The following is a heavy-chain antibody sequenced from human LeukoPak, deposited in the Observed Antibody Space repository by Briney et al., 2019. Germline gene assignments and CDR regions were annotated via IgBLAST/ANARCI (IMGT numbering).Heavy chain of an antibody. CDR2: IYYSGST. CDR3: ARTKSCYYDSSGSNWFDP. J-gene: IGHJ5*02. Sequence: SETLSLTCTVSGGSISSSSYSWGWIRQPPGKGLEWIGSIYYSGSTYYNPSLKSRVTISVDTSKNQFSLKLSSVTAADTAVYYCARTKSCYYDSSGSNWFDPWGQGTLVTVSS. CDR1: GGSISSSSYS. V-gene: IGHV4-39*01. D-gene: IGHD3-22*01.